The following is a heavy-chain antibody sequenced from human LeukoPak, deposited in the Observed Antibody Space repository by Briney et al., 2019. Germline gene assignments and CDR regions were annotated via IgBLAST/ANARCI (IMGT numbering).Heavy chain of an antibody. CDR3: ARHRFGHLFDY. V-gene: IGHV4-59*01. J-gene: IGHJ4*02. CDR2: VYHTGHA. D-gene: IGHD3-16*01. Sequence: SETLSLTCTVSGDSISGYYWSWIRQPPGKGLEWIGYVYHTGHAHYSPSLKSRVTVSLDTSRNQVSLILSSVTAADTAVYYCARHRFGHLFDYWGQGTLVFVSS. CDR1: GDSISGYY.